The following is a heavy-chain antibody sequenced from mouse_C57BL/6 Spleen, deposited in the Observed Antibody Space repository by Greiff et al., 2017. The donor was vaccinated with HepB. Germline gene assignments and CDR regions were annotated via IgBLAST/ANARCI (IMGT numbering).Heavy chain of an antibody. CDR3: ARREYYYGSSYWYFDV. J-gene: IGHJ1*03. CDR1: GYTFTSYG. Sequence: VQLVESGAELARPGASVKLSCKASGYTFTSYGISWVKQRTGQGLEWIGEIYPRSGNTYYNEKFKGKATLTADKSSSTAYMELRSLTSEDSAVYFCARREYYYGSSYWYFDVWGTGTTVTVSS. D-gene: IGHD1-1*01. CDR2: IYPRSGNT. V-gene: IGHV1-81*01.